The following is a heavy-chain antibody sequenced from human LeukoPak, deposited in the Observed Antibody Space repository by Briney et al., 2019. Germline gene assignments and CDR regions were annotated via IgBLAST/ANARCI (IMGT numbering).Heavy chain of an antibody. J-gene: IGHJ4*02. V-gene: IGHV3-23*01. CDR3: AKKSLWSGPFDY. CDR1: GFIFSNYA. D-gene: IGHD3-3*01. CDR2: ITGSGGGS. Sequence: GGSLRLSCIASGFIFSNYAMSWVRQAPGKGLEWVSIITGSGGGSYYEDSVKGRFTLSRDNSKNTLYLQMNSLRAEDTAVYFCAKKSLWSGPFDYWGQGTLVTVFS.